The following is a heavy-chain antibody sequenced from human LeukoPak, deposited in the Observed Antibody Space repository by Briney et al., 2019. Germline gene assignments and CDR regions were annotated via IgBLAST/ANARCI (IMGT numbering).Heavy chain of an antibody. J-gene: IGHJ4*02. D-gene: IGHD4-17*01. CDR3: AKDIGYGDYGGFDY. V-gene: IGHV3-23*01. CDR2: ISGSGGST. Sequence: WVRQAPGKGLEWVSAISGSGGSTYYADSVKGRFTISRDNSKNTLYLQMNSLRAEDTAVYYCAKDIGYGDYGGFDYWGQGTLVTVSS.